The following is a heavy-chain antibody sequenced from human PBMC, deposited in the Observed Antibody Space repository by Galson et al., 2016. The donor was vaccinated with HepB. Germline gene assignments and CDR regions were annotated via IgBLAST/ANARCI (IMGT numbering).Heavy chain of an antibody. V-gene: IGHV3-15*01. J-gene: IGHJ4*02. CDR1: GFTLSDAW. D-gene: IGHD1-1*01. CDR3: HVQAPDH. Sequence: SLRLSCAASGFTLSDAWMRWARQAPGKGLEWIGHIKPEAEGGTTDYAAPLRGGLTISRDYSKKTLYLQMNSLQTDDTAVYYCHVQAPDHWGPGTLVTVSS. CDR2: IKPEAEGGTT.